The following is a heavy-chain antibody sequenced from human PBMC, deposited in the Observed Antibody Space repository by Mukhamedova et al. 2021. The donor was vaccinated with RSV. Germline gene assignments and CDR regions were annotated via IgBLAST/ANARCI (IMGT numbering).Heavy chain of an antibody. CDR2: ISSSSSYI. D-gene: IGHD6-19*01. V-gene: IGHV3-21*01. Sequence: LEWVSSISSSSSYIYYADSVKGRFTISRDNAKNSLYLQMNSLRAEDTAVSYCARSRLIIAVAGPAFDYWGQGT. CDR3: ARSRLIIAVAGPAFDY. J-gene: IGHJ4*02.